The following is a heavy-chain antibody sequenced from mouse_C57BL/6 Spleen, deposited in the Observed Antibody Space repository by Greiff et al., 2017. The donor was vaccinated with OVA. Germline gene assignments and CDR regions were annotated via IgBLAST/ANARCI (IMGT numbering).Heavy chain of an antibody. D-gene: IGHD2-4*01. Sequence: QVQLKESGPELVKPGASVKISCKASGYAFSSSWMNWVKQRPGKGLEWIGRIYPGDGDTNYNGKFKGKATLTADKSSSTAYMQLSSLTSEDSAVYFCARNDYDGYWGQGTLVTVSA. J-gene: IGHJ3*01. CDR3: ARNDYDGY. CDR1: GYAFSSSW. V-gene: IGHV1-82*01. CDR2: IYPGDGDT.